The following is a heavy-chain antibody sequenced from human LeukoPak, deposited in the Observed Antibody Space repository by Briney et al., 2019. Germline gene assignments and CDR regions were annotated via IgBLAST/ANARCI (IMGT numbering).Heavy chain of an antibody. CDR2: ISYDSAIK. D-gene: IGHD2-15*01. CDR3: VRDNPRCCGVVPVNIDDF. CDR1: GGSISSSS. J-gene: IGHJ4*02. Sequence: ETLSLTCTVSGGSISSSSFYWGWIRQPPGKGLEWISYISYDSAIKYYADSVRGRFTISRDNAKNSLSLQMHSLRAEDTAVYYCVRDNPRCCGVVPVNIDDFWGQGTLVTVSS. V-gene: IGHV3-48*01.